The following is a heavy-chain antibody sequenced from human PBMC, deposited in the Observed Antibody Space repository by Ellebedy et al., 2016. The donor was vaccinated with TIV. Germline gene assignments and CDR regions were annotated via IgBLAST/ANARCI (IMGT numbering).Heavy chain of an antibody. CDR2: ISSSGSNI. V-gene: IGHV3-21*01. J-gene: IGHJ4*02. Sequence: GESLKISCAASGFKFSDYAMNWVRQAPGKGLEWVASISSSGSNIFYADSVEGRFTISRDNAKNSLYLQMNSLRAEDKAVYSCARTHGDHFDYWGQGTLVTVSS. D-gene: IGHD4-17*01. CDR1: GFKFSDYA. CDR3: ARTHGDHFDY.